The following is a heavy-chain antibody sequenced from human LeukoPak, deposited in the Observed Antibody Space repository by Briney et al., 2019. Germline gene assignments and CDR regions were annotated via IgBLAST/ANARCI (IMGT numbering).Heavy chain of an antibody. J-gene: IGHJ4*02. CDR3: ARRELFGDYFDS. V-gene: IGHV1-8*03. CDR1: GYTFTGYY. D-gene: IGHD3-10*01. CDR2: MNPHSGNT. Sequence: ASVKVSCKASGYTFTGYYMHWVRQAPGQGLEWMGWMNPHSGNTDYAQKFQGRVTFTRNTSISTVYMEVTSLRYEDTAVYYCARRELFGDYFDSWGPGTLVTVCS.